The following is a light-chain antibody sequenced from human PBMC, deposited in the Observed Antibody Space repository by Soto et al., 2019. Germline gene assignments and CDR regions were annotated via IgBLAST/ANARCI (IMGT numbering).Light chain of an antibody. J-gene: IGKJ3*01. Sequence: IQMTQTTSSLSASVGDRVTITCQASQDINNCLNWYHQKPGKAPKLLIYDASNLETGVPSRFSGSGSGTHFTFTVSSLQPEDTATYYCQQYDNLPLTFGPGTKVDI. V-gene: IGKV1-33*01. CDR3: QQYDNLPLT. CDR2: DAS. CDR1: QDINNC.